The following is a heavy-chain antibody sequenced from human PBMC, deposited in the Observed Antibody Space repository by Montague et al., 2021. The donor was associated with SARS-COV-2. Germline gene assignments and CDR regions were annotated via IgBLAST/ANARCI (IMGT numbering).Heavy chain of an antibody. Sequence: TLSLTCTVSGGSISSGGYYWSWIRQHPGKGLEWIGYIYYSGSTYYXPCLKSRVTISVDTSKNQFSLKLSSVTAADTAVYYCARTPAVYVVVVPAARGHFDYWGQGTLVTVSS. J-gene: IGHJ4*02. CDR1: GGSISSGGYY. CDR2: IYYSGST. V-gene: IGHV4-31*03. CDR3: ARTPAVYVVVVPAARGHFDY. D-gene: IGHD2-2*01.